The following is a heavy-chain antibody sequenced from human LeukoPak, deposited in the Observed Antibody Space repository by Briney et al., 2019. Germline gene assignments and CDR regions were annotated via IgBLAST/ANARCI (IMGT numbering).Heavy chain of an antibody. J-gene: IGHJ3*02. D-gene: IGHD3-3*01. V-gene: IGHV3-33*01. CDR2: IWYDGSNK. Sequence: GGSLRLSCAASGFTFSSYGMHWVRQAPGKGLEWVAVIWYDGSNKYYADSVKGRFTISRDNSKNTLYLQMNSLRAEDTAVYYCTRELRFPTSGAFDIWGQGTMVTVSS. CDR3: TRELRFPTSGAFDI. CDR1: GFTFSSYG.